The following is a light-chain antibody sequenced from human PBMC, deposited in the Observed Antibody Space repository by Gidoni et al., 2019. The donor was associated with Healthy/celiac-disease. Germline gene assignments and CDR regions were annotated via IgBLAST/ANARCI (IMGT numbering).Light chain of an antibody. CDR1: QSVSISY. CDR3: QQYGSSAIT. J-gene: IGKJ5*01. Sequence: EIVLTQSPGTLSLSPGERATLSCRASQSVSISYLAWYQEKPGQAPRLLIYGASSRATDIPDRFSGSGSGTDFTLTISRLEPEDFAVYYCQQYGSSAITFGQGTRLEIK. CDR2: GAS. V-gene: IGKV3-20*01.